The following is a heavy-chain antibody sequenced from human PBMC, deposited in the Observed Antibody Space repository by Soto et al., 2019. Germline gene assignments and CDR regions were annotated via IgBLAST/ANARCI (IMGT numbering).Heavy chain of an antibody. J-gene: IGHJ6*02. CDR1: GGTFSSYA. CDR3: ARDRGVYDFWSGYHTPGYYGMDV. Sequence: SVKVSGKASGGTFSSYAISWVRQAPGQGLEWMGGIIPIFGTANYAQKFQGRVTITADESTSTAYMELSSLRSEDTAVYYCARDRGVYDFWSGYHTPGYYGMDVWGQGTTVTVSS. D-gene: IGHD3-3*01. CDR2: IIPIFGTA. V-gene: IGHV1-69*13.